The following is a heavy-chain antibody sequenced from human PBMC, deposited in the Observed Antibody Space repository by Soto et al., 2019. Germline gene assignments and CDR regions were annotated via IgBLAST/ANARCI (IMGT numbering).Heavy chain of an antibody. CDR3: ARSDQYCSGGSCYRYFDY. CDR2: ISAYNGNT. CDR1: GYTFTSYG. J-gene: IGHJ4*02. Sequence: ASVKVSCKASGYTFTSYGISWVRQAPGQGLEWMGWISAYNGNTNYAQKLQGRVTMTTDTSTSTAYMELRSLRSDDTAVYYCARSDQYCSGGSCYRYFDYWGQGTLVTVPQ. D-gene: IGHD2-15*01. V-gene: IGHV1-18*01.